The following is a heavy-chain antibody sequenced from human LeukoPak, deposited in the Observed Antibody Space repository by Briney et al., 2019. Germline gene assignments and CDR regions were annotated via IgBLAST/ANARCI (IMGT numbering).Heavy chain of an antibody. D-gene: IGHD1-26*01. Sequence: GGSLRLSCAASGFTFSNAWMSWVRQAPGKGLEWVGRIKSKIDGGTTDYGAPVKGRFTISRDNSKNTLYLQMNSLRGEDTAVYYCAKDGDTMSGTYYYDMDVWGKGTTVTIS. CDR1: GFTFSNAW. J-gene: IGHJ6*03. CDR2: IKSKIDGGTT. CDR3: AKDGDTMSGTYYYDMDV. V-gene: IGHV3-15*01.